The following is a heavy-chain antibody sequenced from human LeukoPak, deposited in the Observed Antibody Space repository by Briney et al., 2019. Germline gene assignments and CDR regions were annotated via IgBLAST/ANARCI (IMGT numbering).Heavy chain of an antibody. V-gene: IGHV4-59*01. Sequence: SETLSLTCTVSGGSISSYYWSWIRQPPGKGLEWIGYIYYSGSTNYNPSLKSRVTISVDTSKNQFSLKLSSVTAADTAVYYCARGGVLDAFDIWGQGTMVTVSS. J-gene: IGHJ3*02. CDR2: IYYSGST. CDR3: ARGGVLDAFDI. D-gene: IGHD3-16*01. CDR1: GGSISSYY.